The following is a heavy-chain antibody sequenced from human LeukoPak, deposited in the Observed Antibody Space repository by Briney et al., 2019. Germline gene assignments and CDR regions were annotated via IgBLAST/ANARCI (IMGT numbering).Heavy chain of an antibody. D-gene: IGHD1-26*01. Sequence: PSETLSLTCTVSGGSVSSYYWSWIRQPPGRGLEWIGSVYNDRSTNYNPSLKSRVTMSVDTSKNQFSLKLTSVTAADTAVYYCARDQSQWALPQHWFGPWGQGTLVTVSS. V-gene: IGHV4-59*02. CDR2: VYNDRST. CDR3: ARDQSQWALPQHWFGP. J-gene: IGHJ5*02. CDR1: GGSVSSYY.